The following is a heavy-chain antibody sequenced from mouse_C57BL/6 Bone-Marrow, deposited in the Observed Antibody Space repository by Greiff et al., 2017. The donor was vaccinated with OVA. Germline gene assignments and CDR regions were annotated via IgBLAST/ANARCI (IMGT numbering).Heavy chain of an antibody. V-gene: IGHV3-6*01. CDR1: GYSITSGYY. Sequence: DVKLQESGPGLVKPSQSLSLTCSVTGYSITSGYYWNWIRQFPGNKLEWMGYISYDGSNNYNPSLKNRISITRDTSKNQFFLKLNSVTTEDTATYYCARERGYYYGSSFYWYFDVWGTGTTVTVSS. CDR3: ARERGYYYGSSFYWYFDV. D-gene: IGHD1-1*01. CDR2: ISYDGSN. J-gene: IGHJ1*03.